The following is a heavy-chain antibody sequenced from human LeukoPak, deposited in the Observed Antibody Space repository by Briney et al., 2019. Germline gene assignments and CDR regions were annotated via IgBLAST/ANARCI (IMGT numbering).Heavy chain of an antibody. CDR3: AKERDTAMVTIDY. CDR2: IRYDGSNK. V-gene: IGHV3-30*02. D-gene: IGHD5-18*01. Sequence: GPSLRPSCAPSAFTFSSYGIHSVRQAPGKGRECVAFIRYDGSNKYYADSVKGRFTISRDNSKNTLYLQMNSLRAEDTAVYYCAKERDTAMVTIDYWGQGTLVTVSS. CDR1: AFTFSSYG. J-gene: IGHJ4*02.